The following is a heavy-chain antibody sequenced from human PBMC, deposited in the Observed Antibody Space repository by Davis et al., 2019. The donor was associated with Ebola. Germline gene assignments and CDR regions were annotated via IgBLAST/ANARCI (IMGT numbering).Heavy chain of an antibody. V-gene: IGHV4-39*01. CDR2: MHHGGSA. CDR1: GGSITSRVSY. Sequence: PSETLSLTCTVSGGSITSRVSYWGWIRQSPGKGLEWIGSMHHGGSAYYNPSFKSRVTISVDTSQNQYSLYLNFVTGADTAVYYCARQRYDPDDQPSHFDYWGPGTLVAVSS. J-gene: IGHJ4*02. CDR3: ARQRYDPDDQPSHFDY. D-gene: IGHD3-9*01.